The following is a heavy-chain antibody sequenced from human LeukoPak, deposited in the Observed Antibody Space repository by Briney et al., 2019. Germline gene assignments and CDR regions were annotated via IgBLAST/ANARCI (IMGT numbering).Heavy chain of an antibody. D-gene: IGHD3-22*01. J-gene: IGHJ3*02. CDR2: IYYSGST. V-gene: IGHV4-59*01. Sequence: SDTLSLTCTVSGGSISSYYWSWVRQPPGKGLEWIGYIYYSGSTNYNPSLKSRVTISVGTSKNQFSLKLSAVTAADTAVYYCARDYYDRNDAFDIWGQGTMVTVSS. CDR3: ARDYYDRNDAFDI. CDR1: GGSISSYY.